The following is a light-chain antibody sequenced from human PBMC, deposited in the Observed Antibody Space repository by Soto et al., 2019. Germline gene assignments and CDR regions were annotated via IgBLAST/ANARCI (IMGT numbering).Light chain of an antibody. V-gene: IGKV3-11*02. CDR2: DAS. CDR1: QDVSIL. CDR3: HQRSTWLYT. J-gene: IGKJ2*01. Sequence: ILLAQSPATLPLSPGERATLSCKASQDVSILLAWYQQKPGQAPRLLIHDASNRATGVPARFSGSGSGRDFILTSASRVAEDVAVYYCHQRSTWLYTFGQGTKLEV.